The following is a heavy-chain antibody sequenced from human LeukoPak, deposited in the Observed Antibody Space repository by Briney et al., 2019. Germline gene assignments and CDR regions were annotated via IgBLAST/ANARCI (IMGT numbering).Heavy chain of an antibody. CDR2: IYYSGST. J-gene: IGHJ3*02. CDR1: GGSISSGGYS. V-gene: IGHV4-31*03. D-gene: IGHD2-8*02. CDR3: ARVLSQAFDI. Sequence: SETLSLTCTVSGGSISSGGYSWSWIRQHPGKGLEWIGYIYYSGSTYYNPSLKSRVTISVDTSKNQFSLKLSSVTAADTAVYYCARVLSQAFDIWGQGTMVTVSS.